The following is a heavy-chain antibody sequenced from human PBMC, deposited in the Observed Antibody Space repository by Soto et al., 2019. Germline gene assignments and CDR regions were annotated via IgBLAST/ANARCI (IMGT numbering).Heavy chain of an antibody. Sequence: PSETLSLTCAVSGGSISSSNWWSWVRQPPGKGLEWIGEIYHSGSTNYNPSLKSRVTISVDKSKNQFSLKLSSVTAADTAVYYCARAAVWLSRGFDYWGQGTLVTVSS. D-gene: IGHD3-9*01. CDR2: IYHSGST. V-gene: IGHV4-4*02. J-gene: IGHJ4*02. CDR3: ARAAVWLSRGFDY. CDR1: GGSISSSNW.